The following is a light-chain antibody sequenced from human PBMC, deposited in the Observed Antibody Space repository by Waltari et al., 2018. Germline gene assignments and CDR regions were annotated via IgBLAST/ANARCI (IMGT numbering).Light chain of an antibody. CDR2: GKE. V-gene: IGLV3-19*01. CDR1: SLRTSY. CDR3: SSRNGRASQVV. J-gene: IGLJ2*01. Sequence: SSGLTQDPAVSVALGQTIRITCRGDSLRTSYASWYQVKTGQAPVLVMFGKEKRPSGVPDGSSGESSETTSSLIITGAQAEDEADYYCSSRNGRASQVVFAGGTKVTVL.